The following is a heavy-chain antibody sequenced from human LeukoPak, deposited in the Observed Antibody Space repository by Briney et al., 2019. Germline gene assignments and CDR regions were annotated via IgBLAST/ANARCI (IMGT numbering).Heavy chain of an antibody. CDR1: GFTFDDYA. J-gene: IGHJ4*02. V-gene: IGHV3-9*01. CDR2: LSWNSGDI. D-gene: IGHD3-10*01. CDR3: AKGGRITMVRGVDYFDY. Sequence: TGGSLRLSCAASGFTFDDYAIHWVRQAPGKGLEWVSGLSWNSGDIGYAGSVKGRFTISRDNAKNSLYLQMNSLRAEDTALYYCAKGGRITMVRGVDYFDYWGQGTLVTVSS.